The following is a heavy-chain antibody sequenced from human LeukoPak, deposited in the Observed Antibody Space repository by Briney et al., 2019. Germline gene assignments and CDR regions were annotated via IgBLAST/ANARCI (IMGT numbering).Heavy chain of an antibody. CDR2: IDYSGAT. CDR1: GGYVSRYY. CDR3: ARGCDSIPTYFDS. J-gene: IGHJ4*02. V-gene: IGHV4-59*02. Sequence: SETLSLTCSVSGGYVSRYYWNWIRQSPGMELEWVGYIDYSGATKYNPSLKSRVTISIDKSKNQFSLRLASVTAADSGVYYCARGCDSIPTYFDSWVQGTLVTVSS. D-gene: IGHD2-21*01.